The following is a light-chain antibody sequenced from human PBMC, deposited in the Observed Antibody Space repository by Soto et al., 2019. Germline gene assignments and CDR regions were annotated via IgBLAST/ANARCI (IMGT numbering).Light chain of an antibody. Sequence: DIQMTQSPSSLSASVGDRVTITCQASQDIRHYVNWYQQKPGKAPNLLIFDASKLEKGVPSRFTGSGSETDFTFSISNLQPEDVATYYCQQYDGYPLTFGGGTKVE. V-gene: IGKV1-33*01. J-gene: IGKJ4*01. CDR3: QQYDGYPLT. CDR2: DAS. CDR1: QDIRHY.